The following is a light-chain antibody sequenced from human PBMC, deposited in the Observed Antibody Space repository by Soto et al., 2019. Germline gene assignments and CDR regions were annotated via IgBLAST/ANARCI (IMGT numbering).Light chain of an antibody. J-gene: IGKJ5*01. CDR3: QQRARWPMP. CDR2: DTF. Sequence: EVVLTQSPATLSMSPGERVTLSCRASQSVSTFVAWYQHKPGQAPRPVIYDTFKRAPGVPDRFSGGGSGTAFSLTISSLEPEDFAVYYCQQRARWPMPFGQGTRLELK. V-gene: IGKV3-11*01. CDR1: QSVSTF.